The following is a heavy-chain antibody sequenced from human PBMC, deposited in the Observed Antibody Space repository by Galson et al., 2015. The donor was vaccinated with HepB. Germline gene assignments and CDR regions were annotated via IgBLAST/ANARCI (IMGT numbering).Heavy chain of an antibody. CDR1: GYTFDSHW. CDR2: IYPGDSDT. V-gene: IGHV5-51*01. J-gene: IGHJ3*02. Sequence: QSGAEVKKPGESLKISRTTSGYTFDSHWIGWVRQMPGKGPEYMGLIYPGDSDTRYNPSFEGQVTMSVDRSINTAYLQWTRLEASDTAMYYCATLDPYGGNARGFFDIWGQGTMVTVSS. D-gene: IGHD4/OR15-4a*01. CDR3: ATLDPYGGNARGFFDI.